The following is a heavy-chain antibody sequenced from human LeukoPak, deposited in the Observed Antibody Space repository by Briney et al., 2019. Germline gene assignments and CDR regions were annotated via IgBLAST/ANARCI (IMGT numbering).Heavy chain of an antibody. D-gene: IGHD3-10*01. J-gene: IGHJ6*02. CDR1: GYTFTSYG. V-gene: IGHV1-18*01. CDR2: ISAYNGNT. CDR3: AMFVRSGTDYYGMDV. Sequence: GASVKVSCKASGYTFTSYGISWVRQAPGQGLEWMGWISAYNGNTNYAQKLQGRVTMTTDTSTSTAYMELRSLRSDDTAVYYCAMFVRSGTDYYGMDVWGQGTTVTVSS.